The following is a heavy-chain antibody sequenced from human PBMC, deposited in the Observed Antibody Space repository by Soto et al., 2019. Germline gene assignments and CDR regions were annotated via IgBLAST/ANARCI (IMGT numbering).Heavy chain of an antibody. J-gene: IGHJ4*02. D-gene: IGHD6-6*01. CDR1: GLTFSSYA. Sequence: EVQLLESGGGLVQPGESLRHSCAASGLTFSSYAMSWVRQAPGKGLEWVSVISGSDDSTYYADSVKGRFTISRDNSKNTMYLQMNSLRAEDTAVYYCAKRSSSSTFDYWGQGTLVTVSS. CDR3: AKRSSSSTFDY. CDR2: ISGSDDST. V-gene: IGHV3-23*01.